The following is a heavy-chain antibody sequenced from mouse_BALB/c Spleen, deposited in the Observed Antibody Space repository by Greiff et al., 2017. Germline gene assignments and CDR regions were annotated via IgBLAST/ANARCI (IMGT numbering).Heavy chain of an antibody. J-gene: IGHJ4*01. CDR1: GFTFNTYA. Sequence: EVKLVESGGGLVQPKGSLKLSCAASGFTFNTYAMNWVRQAPGKGLEWVARIRSKSNNYATYYADSVKDRFTISRDDSQSMLYLQMNNLKTEDTAMYYCVRRDLMDDWGQGTSVTVSS. V-gene: IGHV10-1*02. CDR2: IRSKSNNYAT. CDR3: VRRDLMDD.